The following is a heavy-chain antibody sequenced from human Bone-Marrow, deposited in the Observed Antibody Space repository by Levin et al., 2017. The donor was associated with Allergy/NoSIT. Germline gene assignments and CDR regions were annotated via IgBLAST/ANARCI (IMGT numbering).Heavy chain of an antibody. D-gene: IGHD2-2*01. Sequence: PSETLSLTCAVSGGSIRSSYWWSWVRQSPRKGLEWIAEMFHSGTTNYNLSLKSRVTISVDESRNQFSLKLSSVTAADTAVYYCARIEVSAAAPRGYFDYWGQGLMVTVSS. CDR2: MFHSGTT. CDR1: GGSIRSSYW. CDR3: ARIEVSAAAPRGYFDY. V-gene: IGHV4-4*02. J-gene: IGHJ4*02.